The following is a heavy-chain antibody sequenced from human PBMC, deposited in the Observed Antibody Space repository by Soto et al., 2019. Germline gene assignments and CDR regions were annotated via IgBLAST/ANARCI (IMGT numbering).Heavy chain of an antibody. CDR3: AHRRYTSGWYYFDD. D-gene: IGHD6-19*01. J-gene: IGHJ4*02. Sequence: QITLKESGPTLVNPTQPLTLTCTFSGFSLNSSGVGVGWIRQPPGKALEWLALIYWDDDKRYSPSLKSRLTITRDASKDQVVLTMTSMDPVDTATYYCAHRRYTSGWYYFDDWGQGTLVTVSS. CDR1: GFSLNSSGVG. CDR2: IYWDDDK. V-gene: IGHV2-5*02.